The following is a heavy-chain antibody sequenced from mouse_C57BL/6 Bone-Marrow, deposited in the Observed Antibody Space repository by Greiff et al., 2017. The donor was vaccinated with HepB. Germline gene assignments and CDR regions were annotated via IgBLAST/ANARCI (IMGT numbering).Heavy chain of an antibody. CDR2: ISYDGSN. V-gene: IGHV3-6*01. J-gene: IGHJ3*01. Sequence: ESGPGLVKPSQSLSLTCSVTGYSITSGYYWNWIRQLPGNKLEWMGYISYDGSNNYNPSLKNRISITRDTSKNQFFLKLNSVTTEDTATYYCAREMGFAYWGQGTLVTVSA. D-gene: IGHD2-3*01. CDR3: AREMGFAY. CDR1: GYSITSGYY.